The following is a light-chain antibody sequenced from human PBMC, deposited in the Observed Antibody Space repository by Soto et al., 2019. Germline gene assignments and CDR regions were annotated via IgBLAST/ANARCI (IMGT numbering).Light chain of an antibody. Sequence: QSVLTQSPSASASLGASVKLTCTLSSGHSSYAIAWHQQQPEKGHRYLMKLNSDGSHSKGDGIPDRFSGSSSGAERYLTISSLQSEDEADYYCQTWGTGVVFGGGTKLTVL. V-gene: IGLV4-69*02. J-gene: IGLJ2*01. CDR1: SGHSSYA. CDR2: LNSDGSH. CDR3: QTWGTGVV.